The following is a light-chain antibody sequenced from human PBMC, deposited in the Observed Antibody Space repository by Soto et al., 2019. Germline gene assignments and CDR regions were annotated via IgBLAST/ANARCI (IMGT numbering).Light chain of an antibody. J-gene: IGKJ1*01. V-gene: IGKV3-15*01. CDR3: QHYGSSPQT. CDR1: QSVRNN. CDR2: DAT. Sequence: ETMMTQSPDTLSVSPGERATLSCKASQSVRNNLVWYLQKPGQAPRPIIYDATTRATGIPVRFSGSGSGTEFTLTISRLEPEDFAVYYCQHYGSSPQTLGQGTKVDIK.